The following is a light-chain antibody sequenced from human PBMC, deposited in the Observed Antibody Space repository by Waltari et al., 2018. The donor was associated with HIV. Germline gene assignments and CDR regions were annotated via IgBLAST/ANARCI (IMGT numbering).Light chain of an antibody. V-gene: IGLV3-21*03. CDR2: DDS. J-gene: IGLJ1*01. Sequence: SYVLTQPPSVSVAPGKTARIACGGDKIGSKSVHWYQQRPGQAPVLVVDDDSDRPSGIPERFSGSNSGNTATLTINRVEAGDEADYYCQVWDSSTDHDVFGTGTKVTVL. CDR1: KIGSKS. CDR3: QVWDSSTDHDV.